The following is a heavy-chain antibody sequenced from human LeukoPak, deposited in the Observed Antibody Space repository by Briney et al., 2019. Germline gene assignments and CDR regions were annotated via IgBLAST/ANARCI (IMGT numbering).Heavy chain of an antibody. CDR1: GFTFRNYW. V-gene: IGHV3-7*01. D-gene: IGHD6-6*01. CDR2: IKEDGSDK. CDR3: VRGTRSNSF. Sequence: GGSLRLTCTASGFTFRNYWMSWVRQAPGKGLECVAYIKEDGSDKNYVDSVKGRFTISRDNAKSSLYLQMNSLRVEDTAVYYCVRGTRSNSFWGQGTQVTVSS. J-gene: IGHJ4*02.